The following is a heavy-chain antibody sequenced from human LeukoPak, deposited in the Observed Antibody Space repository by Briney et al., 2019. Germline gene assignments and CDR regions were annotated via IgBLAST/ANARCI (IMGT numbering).Heavy chain of an antibody. J-gene: IGHJ4*02. CDR3: ARDLGYSSSSGNFDY. V-gene: IGHV4-59*01. Sequence: PSETLSLTCSVSGDSINSYYWSWIRQPPGKGLEWMGRIHYSGKTKYNPSLKSRVTISVDMSKNQFSLKLSSVTAADTAVYYCARDLGYSSSSGNFDYWGQGTLVTVSS. D-gene: IGHD6-6*01. CDR1: GDSINSYY. CDR2: IHYSGKT.